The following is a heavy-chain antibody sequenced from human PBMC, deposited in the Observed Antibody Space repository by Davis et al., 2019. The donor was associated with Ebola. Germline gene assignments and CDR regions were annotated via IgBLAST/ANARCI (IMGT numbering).Heavy chain of an antibody. J-gene: IGHJ4*02. V-gene: IGHV5-51*01. Sequence: PGGSLRLSCKASGYSFTSYWIGWVRQMPGKDLEWLGMIYPGNSDTRYSPSFQGQVTISVDKSKTTGYLQWSSLKASDTAMYFCVRGGSFYDFWGLGTPVTVSS. CDR2: IYPGNSDT. D-gene: IGHD1-26*01. CDR1: GYSFTSYW. CDR3: VRGGSFYDF.